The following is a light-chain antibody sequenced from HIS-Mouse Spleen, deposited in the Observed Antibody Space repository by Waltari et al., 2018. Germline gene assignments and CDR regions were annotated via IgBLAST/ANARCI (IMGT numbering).Light chain of an antibody. V-gene: IGLV2-11*01. Sequence: QSALTQPRSVSGSPGQSVTISCTGTSSDVGGYNYVSWNQQHPGKAPRGRIYDVSKRHSGVPDRFAGSKSGNRDFLTISGLEAEDAADYYCCSYAGSYTFVVFGGGTKLTVL. J-gene: IGLJ2*01. CDR2: DVS. CDR3: CSYAGSYTFVV. CDR1: SSDVGGYNY.